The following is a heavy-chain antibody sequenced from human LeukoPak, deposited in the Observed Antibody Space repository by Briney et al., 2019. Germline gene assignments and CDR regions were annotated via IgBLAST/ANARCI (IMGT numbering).Heavy chain of an antibody. CDR1: GFTFSACA. CDR3: ASGGFYDFWSGYYTPFDY. D-gene: IGHD3-3*01. V-gene: IGHV3-30*01. J-gene: IGHJ4*02. Sequence: GGSLRLSCAASGFTFSACAMHWVRQAPGKGLEWVAVISYDGNNKYYADSVKGRFTISRDNSKNTLYLQMNSLRVEDTAMYYCASGGFYDFWSGYYTPFDYWGQGILVTVSS. CDR2: ISYDGNNK.